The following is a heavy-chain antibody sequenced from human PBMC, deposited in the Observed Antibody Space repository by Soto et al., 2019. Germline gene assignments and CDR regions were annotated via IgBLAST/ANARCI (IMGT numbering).Heavy chain of an antibody. CDR3: ARGVAVAAVYYFDY. Sequence: QVQLVQSGAEMKKPGASVRVSCKASGYTFTAYGITWVRQAPGQGLQYMGWISTHNGKTNYALKFQGRVILTTDKSTSTAYMELRALTSDDTAVYYCARGVAVAAVYYFDYWGQGTLVTVSS. V-gene: IGHV1-18*04. CDR2: ISTHNGKT. D-gene: IGHD6-19*01. J-gene: IGHJ4*02. CDR1: GYTFTAYG.